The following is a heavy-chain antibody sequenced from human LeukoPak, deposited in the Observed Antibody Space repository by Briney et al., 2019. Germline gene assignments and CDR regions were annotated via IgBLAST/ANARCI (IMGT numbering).Heavy chain of an antibody. V-gene: IGHV3-23*01. CDR2: ISGHGGNS. CDR3: ARERIAATPFDY. D-gene: IGHD6-6*01. CDR1: RFTFGSYG. Sequence: PGGSLRLSCAASRFTFGSYGMTWVRQAPGKGLEWVSSISGHGGNSYYADSVKGRFTISRDNSKNTLYLQMNSLRAEDTAVYYCARERIAATPFDYWGRGTLVTVSS. J-gene: IGHJ4*02.